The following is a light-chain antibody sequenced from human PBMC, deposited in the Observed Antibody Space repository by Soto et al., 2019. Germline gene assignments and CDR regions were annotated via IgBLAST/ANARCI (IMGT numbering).Light chain of an antibody. CDR2: DVN. CDR3: SSYTITSTLVV. Sequence: QSALTQPASVSGSPGQSITISCTGTSSDVGGYNYVSWYQQHPGKAPKLMIYDVNNRPSGVSNRFSGSKSGNTASLTISGLQAVDEADYYCSSYTITSTLVVFGGGTQLTVL. CDR1: SSDVGGYNY. J-gene: IGLJ2*01. V-gene: IGLV2-14*03.